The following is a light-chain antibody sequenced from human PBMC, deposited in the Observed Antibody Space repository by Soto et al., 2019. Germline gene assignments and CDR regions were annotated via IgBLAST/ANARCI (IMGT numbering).Light chain of an antibody. V-gene: IGKV1-39*01. CDR3: QQSYSTILT. J-gene: IGKJ4*01. Sequence: DIQMTQSPSSLSASVGDRVTITCRASQSISSYLNWYQQKPGKAPKLLIYAASSLQGGVPSRFSGSGSGTDFTLTISSLQPEDFATYYCQQSYSTILTFGGGTKVDIK. CDR1: QSISSY. CDR2: AAS.